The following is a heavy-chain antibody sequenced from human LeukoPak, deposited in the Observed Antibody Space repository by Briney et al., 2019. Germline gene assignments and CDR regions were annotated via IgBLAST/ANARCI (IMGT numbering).Heavy chain of an antibody. CDR1: GYTFTSYG. D-gene: IGHD1-26*01. J-gene: IGHJ6*02. V-gene: IGHV1-18*01. CDR2: ISAYNGNT. Sequence: ASVKVFCKASGYTFTSYGISWVRQAPGQGLEWMGWISAYNGNTNYAQKLQGRVTMTTDTSTSTAYMELRSLRSDDTAVYYCASGSSDKGYYYGMDVWGQGTTVTVSS. CDR3: ASGSSDKGYYYGMDV.